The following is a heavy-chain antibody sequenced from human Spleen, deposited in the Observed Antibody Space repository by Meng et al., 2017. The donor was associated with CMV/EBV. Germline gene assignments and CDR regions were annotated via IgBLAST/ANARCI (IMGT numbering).Heavy chain of an antibody. J-gene: IGHJ4*02. V-gene: IGHV3-21*01. Sequence: GGSLRLSCAASGFTLGSHTMNWLRQAPGKGPEWVSSITTSSSYLYYADSVKGRFFISRDNAKNSLYLQMNSLRAEDTAVYYCASGYWGQGTLVTVSS. CDR1: GFTLGSHT. CDR2: ITTSSSYL. CDR3: ASGY.